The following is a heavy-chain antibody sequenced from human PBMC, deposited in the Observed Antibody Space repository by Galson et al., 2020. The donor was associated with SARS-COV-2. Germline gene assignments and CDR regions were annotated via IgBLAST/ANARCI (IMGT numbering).Heavy chain of an antibody. J-gene: IGHJ4*02. CDR1: GFTVSSNY. D-gene: IGHD5-18*01. CDR2: IYSGGST. V-gene: IGHV3-53*01. Sequence: GGSLRLSCAASGFTVSSNYMSWVRQAPGKGLEWVSVIYSGGSTYYADSVKGRFTISRDNSKNTLYLQMNSLRAEDTAVYYCGRVGSYGFPGYDYWGQGTLVTVSS. CDR3: GRVGSYGFPGYDY.